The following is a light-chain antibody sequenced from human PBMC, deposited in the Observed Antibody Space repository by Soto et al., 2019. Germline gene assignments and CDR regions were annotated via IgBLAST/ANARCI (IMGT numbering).Light chain of an antibody. CDR1: SSDVGGYNY. CDR2: DVI. Sequence: QSVLTQPASVSGSPGQSITISCTGTSSDVGGYNYVSWYQQHPGKAPKLMIYDVINRPSGVSNRFSGSKSGNTASLAISGLQAEDEADYYCCSYAGSYTFYVFGSGTKVTVL. V-gene: IGLV2-14*01. J-gene: IGLJ1*01. CDR3: CSYAGSYTFYV.